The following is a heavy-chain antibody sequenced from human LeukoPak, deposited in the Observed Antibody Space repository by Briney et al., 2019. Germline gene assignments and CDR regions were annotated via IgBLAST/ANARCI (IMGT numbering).Heavy chain of an antibody. Sequence: GGSLRLSCAASGFTFSSYWMSWVRQAPGKGLEWVANIKQDGSEKYYVDSVKGRVTISRDNSKNTLYLHVNSLRPEDTAVYYCAKLHCSGGSCYSAMDYYYMDVWGKGTTVTVSS. CDR2: IKQDGSEK. CDR3: AKLHCSGGSCYSAMDYYYMDV. J-gene: IGHJ6*03. V-gene: IGHV3-7*01. CDR1: GFTFSSYW. D-gene: IGHD2-15*01.